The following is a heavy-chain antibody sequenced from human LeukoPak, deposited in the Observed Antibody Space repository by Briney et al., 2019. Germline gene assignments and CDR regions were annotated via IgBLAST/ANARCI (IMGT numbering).Heavy chain of an antibody. V-gene: IGHV3-30*02. CDR2: IGYDGSNK. J-gene: IGHJ4*02. CDR1: GFIFSNFG. CDR3: AKEIYYDSSAFFDY. D-gene: IGHD3-22*01. Sequence: TGGSLRLSCAASGFIFSNFGMHWVRQAPGKGLEWVAVIGYDGSNKYYADSVKGRFTISRDNSKNTLCLQMNSLRTEDTAVYFCAKEIYYDSSAFFDYWGQGTLVTVSS.